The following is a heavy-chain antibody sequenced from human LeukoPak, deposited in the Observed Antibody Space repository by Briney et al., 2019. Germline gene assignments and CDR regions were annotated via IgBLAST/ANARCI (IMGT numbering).Heavy chain of an antibody. CDR1: GYTFTSYA. D-gene: IGHD3/OR15-3a*01. CDR3: ARGSTPAGLVAFDI. CDR2: IIPIFGTA. J-gene: IGHJ3*02. Sequence: GASVKVSCKASGYTFTSYAISWVRQAPGQGLEWMGGIIPIFGTANYAQKFQGRVTITTDESTSTAYMELSSLRSEDTAVYYCARGSTPAGLVAFDIWGQGTMVTVSS. V-gene: IGHV1-69*05.